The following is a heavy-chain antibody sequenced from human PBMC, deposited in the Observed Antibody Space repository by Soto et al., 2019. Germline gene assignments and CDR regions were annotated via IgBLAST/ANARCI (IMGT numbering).Heavy chain of an antibody. V-gene: IGHV1-18*01. D-gene: IGHD3-22*01. J-gene: IGHJ4*02. CDR2: ISAYNYNT. CDR3: ARRKYYDSSGYYSDAY. CDR1: GYTFHNYG. Sequence: GASVKLSCKASGYTFHNYGVSWVRQAPGQGLEWMGRISAYNYNTHYAQNFEGRVTMTTDTSTSTAYMELSSLRSEDTAVYYCARRKYYDSSGYYSDAYWGQGTLGIVS.